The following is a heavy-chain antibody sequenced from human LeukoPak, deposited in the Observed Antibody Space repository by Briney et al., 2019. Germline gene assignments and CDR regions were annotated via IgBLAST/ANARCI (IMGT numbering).Heavy chain of an antibody. D-gene: IGHD4-11*01. CDR2: IRYDGSNK. CDR3: AKYLDYLYYFDY. V-gene: IGHV3-30*02. CDR1: GFTFSSYG. Sequence: GGSLRLSCAASGFTFSSYGMHWVRQAPGKGLEWVAFIRYDGSNKYYADSVKGRFTISRDNSKNTLYLQMNSLRAEDTAVYYCAKYLDYLYYFDYWGQGTLVTVSS. J-gene: IGHJ4*02.